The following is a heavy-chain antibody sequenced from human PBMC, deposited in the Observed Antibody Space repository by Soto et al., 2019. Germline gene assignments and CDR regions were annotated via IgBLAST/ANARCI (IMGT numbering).Heavy chain of an antibody. CDR1: GFTFSSYA. Sequence: GGSLRLSCAASGFTFSSYAMSWVRQAPGKGLEWVSAISGSGGSTYYADSVKGRFTISRDNSKNTLYLQMNSLRAEDTAVYYCAKGSHDPIIIVVVVAATDNFDYWGQGTLVTVSS. V-gene: IGHV3-23*01. CDR2: ISGSGGST. CDR3: AKGSHDPIIIVVVVAATDNFDY. D-gene: IGHD2-15*01. J-gene: IGHJ4*02.